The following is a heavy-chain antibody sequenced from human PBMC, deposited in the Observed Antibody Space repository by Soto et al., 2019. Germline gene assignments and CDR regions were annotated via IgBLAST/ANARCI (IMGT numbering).Heavy chain of an antibody. CDR3: AREDTAMAQTWGY. Sequence: GESLKISCKGSGYSFTSYWIGWVRQMPGKGLEWMGIIYPGDSDTRYSPSFQGQVTISADKSISTAYLQGSSLKASDTAMYYCAREDTAMAQTWGYWGQGTLVTV. J-gene: IGHJ4*02. CDR1: GYSFTSYW. D-gene: IGHD5-18*01. CDR2: IYPGDSDT. V-gene: IGHV5-51*01.